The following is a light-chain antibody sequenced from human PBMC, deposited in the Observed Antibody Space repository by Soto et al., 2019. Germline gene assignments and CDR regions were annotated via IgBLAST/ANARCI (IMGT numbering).Light chain of an antibody. CDR3: QQYNKWPLT. Sequence: EIVMTQSPFALSVSPVERATLSCTASQSVNNNVAWYQQKPGHTPRLLIYSASIGATGTPARFSGSGSGSDFTLTISSLQSEDFAVYYCQQYNKWPLTFGPGTKVDIK. CDR2: SAS. CDR1: QSVNNN. V-gene: IGKV3-15*01. J-gene: IGKJ3*01.